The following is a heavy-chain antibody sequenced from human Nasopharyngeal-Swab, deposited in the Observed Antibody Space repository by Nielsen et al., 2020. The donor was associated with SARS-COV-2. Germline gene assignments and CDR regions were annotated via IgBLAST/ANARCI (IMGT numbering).Heavy chain of an antibody. D-gene: IGHD4-23*01. Sequence: GGSLRLSCKGSGYSFTSYWIGWVRQMPGKGLEWMGIIYPGDSDTRYSPSFQGQVTISADNSITTAYLQWSSLKASDTAMYYCARRFRGNSGDAFDIWGQGTMVTVS. CDR3: ARRFRGNSGDAFDI. V-gene: IGHV5-51*01. J-gene: IGHJ3*02. CDR2: IYPGDSDT. CDR1: GYSFTSYW.